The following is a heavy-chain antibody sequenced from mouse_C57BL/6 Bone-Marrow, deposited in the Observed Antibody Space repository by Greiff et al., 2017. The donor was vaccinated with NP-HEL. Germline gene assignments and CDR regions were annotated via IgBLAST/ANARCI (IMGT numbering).Heavy chain of an antibody. CDR1: GFTFTDYN. CDR3: AIITTVANY. D-gene: IGHD1-1*01. Sequence: VQLKQSGPELVKPGASVKLPCKASGFTFTDYNMDWVRQSHGKSLEWIGDINPNNGGTIYNQKFKGKATLTVDKSSSTAYMGLRSLATEDTAVYYCAIITTVANYWGQGTTLTVSS. CDR2: INPNNGGT. V-gene: IGHV1-18*01. J-gene: IGHJ2*01.